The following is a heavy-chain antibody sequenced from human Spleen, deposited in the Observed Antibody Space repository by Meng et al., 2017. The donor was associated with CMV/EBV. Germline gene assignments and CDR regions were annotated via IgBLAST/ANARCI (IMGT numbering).Heavy chain of an antibody. CDR3: ARGDSTGWFQFSWFDP. CDR2: IIPAFRTA. CDR1: GGTFNSYA. D-gene: IGHD6-19*01. V-gene: IGHV1-69*05. J-gene: IGHJ5*02. Sequence: SVKVSCKASGGTFNSYAISWVRQAHGQGLEWMGSIIPAFRTANYAQNFQGRVMITTDESTNTGYMELSTLTSEDTAVYYCARGDSTGWFQFSWFDPWGQGTLVTVSS.